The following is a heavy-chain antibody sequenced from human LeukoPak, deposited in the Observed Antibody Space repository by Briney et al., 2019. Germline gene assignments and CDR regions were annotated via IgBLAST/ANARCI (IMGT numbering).Heavy chain of an antibody. J-gene: IGHJ5*02. CDR1: GFTFSTYA. CDR3: TKRPSTDAYNS. CDR2: ISGSGDNT. Sequence: GGSLRLSCAVSGFTFSTYAMSWVRQAPGKGLEWVSVISGSGDNTYYADSVKGRFTISRDNFKNTLYLQMNSLRAEDTALYYCTKRPSTDAYNSWGQGTLVTVSS. V-gene: IGHV3-23*01. D-gene: IGHD5-24*01.